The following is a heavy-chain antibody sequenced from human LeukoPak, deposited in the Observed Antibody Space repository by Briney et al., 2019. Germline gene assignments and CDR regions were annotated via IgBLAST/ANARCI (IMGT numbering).Heavy chain of an antibody. CDR1: GGSISSGGYY. CDR3: ARVGAFGGVIVLNWFDP. J-gene: IGHJ5*02. Sequence: PSETLSLTCTVSGGSISSGGYYWSWIRQPPGKGLEWIGSIYHSGSTYYNPSLKSRVTISVDTSKNQFSLKLSSVTAADTAVYYCARVGAFGGVIVLNWFDPWGQGTLVTVSS. CDR2: IYHSGST. D-gene: IGHD3-16*02. V-gene: IGHV4-39*07.